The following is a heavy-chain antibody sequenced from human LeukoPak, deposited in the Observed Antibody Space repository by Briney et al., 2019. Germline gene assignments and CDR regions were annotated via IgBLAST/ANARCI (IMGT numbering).Heavy chain of an antibody. J-gene: IGHJ4*02. CDR3: ARAGIYYYVPNFDY. CDR1: GYTFTSYG. D-gene: IGHD3-22*01. V-gene: IGHV1-18*01. Sequence: GASVKVSCKASGYTFTSYGISWVRQAPGRGLEWMGWISAYNGNTNYAQKLQGRVTMTTDTSTSTAYMDLRSLRSDDTAVYYCARAGIYYYVPNFDYWGQGTLVTVSS. CDR2: ISAYNGNT.